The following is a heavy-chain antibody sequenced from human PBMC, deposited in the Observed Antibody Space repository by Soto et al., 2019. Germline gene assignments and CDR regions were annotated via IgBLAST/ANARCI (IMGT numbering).Heavy chain of an antibody. CDR1: GGTFSSYA. D-gene: IGHD3-10*01. Sequence: AASVKVSCKASGGTFSSYAISWVRQAPGQGLEWMGGIIPIFGTANYAQKFQGRVTITADESTSTAYMELSSLRSEDTAVYYCARGFGITMVRGVIPSDYYYGMDVWGQGTTVTVSS. CDR3: ARGFGITMVRGVIPSDYYYGMDV. CDR2: IIPIFGTA. J-gene: IGHJ6*02. V-gene: IGHV1-69*13.